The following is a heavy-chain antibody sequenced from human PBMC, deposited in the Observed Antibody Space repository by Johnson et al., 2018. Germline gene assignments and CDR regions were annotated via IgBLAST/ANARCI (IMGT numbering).Heavy chain of an antibody. D-gene: IGHD3-22*01. V-gene: IGHV3-73*01. J-gene: IGHJ6*03. CDR2: LRSKANNYAT. CDR3: AREGRRRITYSYDTSKYYYYMDV. Sequence: VQLVQSGGGLVQPGGSLKLCCAASGFTFSGSGMHWVRQASGKGLEWVVLLRSKANNYATVYAASVKGRFTVSRDDSKNTQYLQMNSLEPEDTAVYYCAREGRRRITYSYDTSKYYYYMDVWGKGTTVTVSS. CDR1: GFTFSGSG.